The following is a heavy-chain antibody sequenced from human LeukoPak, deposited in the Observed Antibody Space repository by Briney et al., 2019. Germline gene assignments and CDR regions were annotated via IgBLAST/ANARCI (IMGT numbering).Heavy chain of an antibody. CDR1: GGSIRNYY. CDR2: VYYRGNT. Sequence: SETLSLTYSVSGGSIRNYYWSWIRQPPGKGLEWIGYVYYRGNTDYNPSLESRVTISVDTSKNQFSLKLSSVTAADTAVYYCARDEARVLDYWGQGILVTVSS. V-gene: IGHV4-59*01. J-gene: IGHJ4*02. CDR3: ARDEARVLDY.